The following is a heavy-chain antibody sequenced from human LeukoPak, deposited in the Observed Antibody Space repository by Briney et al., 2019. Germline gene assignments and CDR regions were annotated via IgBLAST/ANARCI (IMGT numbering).Heavy chain of an antibody. CDR1: GGSFSGYY. CDR2: INHSGST. CDR3: ARVESRRRGYSSGSTYYFDY. D-gene: IGHD6-19*01. J-gene: IGHJ4*02. Sequence: PSETLSLTCAVYGGSFSGYYWSWIRQPPGKGLEWIGEINHSGSTNYNPSLKSRVTISVDTSKNQFSLKLSSVTAADTAVYYCARVESRRRGYSSGSTYYFDYWGQGTLVTVSS. V-gene: IGHV4-34*01.